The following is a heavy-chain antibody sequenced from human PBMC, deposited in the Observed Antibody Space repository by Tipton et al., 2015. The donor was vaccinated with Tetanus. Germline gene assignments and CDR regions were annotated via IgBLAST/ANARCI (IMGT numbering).Heavy chain of an antibody. Sequence: TLSLTCAVYAGSFSSYYWGWIRQPPGKGLEWIGTIYYSGSTYYNPSLKSRVTISVDTSKNQFSLKLSSVTAADTAVYYCARHNPSGLWFGELDSSFDYWGQGTLVTVSS. CDR2: IYYSGST. CDR1: AGSFSSYY. D-gene: IGHD3-10*01. J-gene: IGHJ4*02. V-gene: IGHV4-39*01. CDR3: ARHNPSGLWFGELDSSFDY.